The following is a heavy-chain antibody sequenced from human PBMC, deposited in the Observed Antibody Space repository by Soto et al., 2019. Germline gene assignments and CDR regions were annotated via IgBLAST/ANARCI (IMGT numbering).Heavy chain of an antibody. Sequence: GGSLRLSCAASGFTFSNYGMHWVRQAPGKGLEWVAVIWYDGSSKYYADSVKGRFTISRDNSQNTLYLEMTSLRDEDTAVYYCAREDLYDSSGYSRWYFDYWGQGTLVTVSS. J-gene: IGHJ4*02. D-gene: IGHD3-22*01. CDR2: IWYDGSSK. V-gene: IGHV3-33*01. CDR1: GFTFSNYG. CDR3: AREDLYDSSGYSRWYFDY.